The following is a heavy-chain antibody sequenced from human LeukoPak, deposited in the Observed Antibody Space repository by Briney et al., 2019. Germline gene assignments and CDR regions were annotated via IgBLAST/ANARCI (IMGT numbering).Heavy chain of an antibody. Sequence: SETLSLTCTVSGGSISSSSYYWGWIRQPPGQGLEWIGSIYYSGSTYYNPSLKSRVTISVDTSKNQFSLKLSSVTAADTAVYYCARLSIVVVPAAPARDYWGQGTLVTVSS. CDR3: ARLSIVVVPAAPARDY. V-gene: IGHV4-39*01. J-gene: IGHJ4*02. CDR1: GGSISSSSYY. CDR2: IYYSGST. D-gene: IGHD2-2*01.